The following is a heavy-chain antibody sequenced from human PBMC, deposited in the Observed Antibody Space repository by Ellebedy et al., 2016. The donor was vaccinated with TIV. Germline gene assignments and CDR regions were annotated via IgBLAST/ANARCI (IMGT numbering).Heavy chain of an antibody. CDR1: GGSFSGYY. J-gene: IGHJ4*02. Sequence: SETLSLTXAVYGGSFSGYYWSWIRQPPGKGLEWIGEINHSGSTNYNPSLKSRVTISVDTSKNQFSLKLSSVTAADTAVYYCAREYYYDSSGYYWGQGTLVTVSS. V-gene: IGHV4-34*01. D-gene: IGHD3-22*01. CDR2: INHSGST. CDR3: AREYYYDSSGYY.